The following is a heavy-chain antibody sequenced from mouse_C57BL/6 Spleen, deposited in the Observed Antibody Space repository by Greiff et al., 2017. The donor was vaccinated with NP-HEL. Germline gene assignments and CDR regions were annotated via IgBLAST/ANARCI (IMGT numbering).Heavy chain of an antibody. D-gene: IGHD1-1*01. V-gene: IGHV14-1*01. Sequence: EVQLQQSGAELVRPGASVKLSCTASGFNFTDYYMHWVKQRPEQGLEWIGRIDPEDGDTEYAPKFQGKATLTADTSSNTAYLQLSSLTSEDTAVYYCTPYYGSAMDYWGQGTSVTVSS. CDR3: TPYYGSAMDY. CDR1: GFNFTDYY. J-gene: IGHJ4*01. CDR2: IDPEDGDT.